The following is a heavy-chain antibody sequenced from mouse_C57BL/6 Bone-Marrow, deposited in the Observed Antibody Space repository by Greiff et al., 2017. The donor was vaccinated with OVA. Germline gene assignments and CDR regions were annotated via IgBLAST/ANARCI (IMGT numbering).Heavy chain of an antibody. Sequence: QVQLKQPGAELVRPGSSVKLSCKASGYTFTSYWMHWVKQRPIQGLEWIGDIYPGSGSTNYNEKFKSKATLTVDTSSSTAYMQLSSLTSEDSAVYYCVAGKGDYWGQGTTLTVSS. CDR2: IYPGSGST. CDR1: GYTFTSYW. V-gene: IGHV1-55*01. J-gene: IGHJ2*01. CDR3: VAGKGDY. D-gene: IGHD4-1*01.